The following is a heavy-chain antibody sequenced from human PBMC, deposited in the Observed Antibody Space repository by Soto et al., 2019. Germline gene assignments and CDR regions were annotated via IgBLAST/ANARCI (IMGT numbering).Heavy chain of an antibody. CDR3: ASGKWVPSRLEPQPRGMDF. Sequence: GASVKVSCKASGGTFSSYAISWVRQAPGQGLEWMGGIIPIFGTANYAQKFQGRVTITAGESTSTAYMELSSLRSEDTAVYYCASGKWVPSRLEPQPRGMDFWGQGTTVTVSS. J-gene: IGHJ6*02. D-gene: IGHD1-1*01. CDR2: IIPIFGTA. CDR1: GGTFSSYA. V-gene: IGHV1-69*13.